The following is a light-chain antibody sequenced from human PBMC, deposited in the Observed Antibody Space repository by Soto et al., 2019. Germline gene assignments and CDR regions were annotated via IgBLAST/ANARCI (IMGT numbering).Light chain of an antibody. V-gene: IGKV1-12*01. CDR3: QQYKSCPIT. CDR1: QGISRW. Sequence: IQMTLSPSSVSASVGDRVTITCRASQGISRWLAWYQQKPGKAPKLLIYTASTWQSGVPARFSGSGSGTDFTLTISSLQVEDSAIYYCQQYKSCPITFGQGTRLEIK. CDR2: TAS. J-gene: IGKJ5*01.